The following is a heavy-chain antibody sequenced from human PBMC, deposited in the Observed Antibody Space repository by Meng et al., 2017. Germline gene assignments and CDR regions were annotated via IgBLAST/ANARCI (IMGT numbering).Heavy chain of an antibody. CDR3: ARPRCSSSWWAACYYYYGMDV. CDR1: GFTFSSYA. Sequence: GESLKISCAASGFTFSSYAMHWVRQAPGKGLEWVAVISYDGSSKYYADSVKGRFTISRDNSKNTLYLQMNSLRAEDTAVYYCARPRCSSSWWAACYYYYGMDVWGQGTTVTVSS. D-gene: IGHD6-13*01. CDR2: ISYDGSSK. J-gene: IGHJ6*02. V-gene: IGHV3-30*01.